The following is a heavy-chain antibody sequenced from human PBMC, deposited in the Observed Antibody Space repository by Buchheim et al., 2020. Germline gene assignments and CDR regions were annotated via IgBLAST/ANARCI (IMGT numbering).Heavy chain of an antibody. V-gene: IGHV4-61*01. J-gene: IGHJ6*02. Sequence: QVQLQESGPGLVKPSETLSLTCTVSGGSVSSGSYYWSWIRQPPGKGLEWIGYIYYSGSTNYNPSLKSRVTISVDTSKNQFSLKLSSVTAAGTAVYYCARVAGNYDFWSGYMGYYYGMDVWGQGTT. CDR3: ARVAGNYDFWSGYMGYYYGMDV. CDR2: IYYSGST. CDR1: GGSVSSGSYY. D-gene: IGHD3-3*01.